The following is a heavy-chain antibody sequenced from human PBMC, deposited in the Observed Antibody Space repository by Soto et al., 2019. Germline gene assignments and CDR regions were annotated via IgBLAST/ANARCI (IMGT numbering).Heavy chain of an antibody. CDR2: IRQDSSEK. D-gene: IGHD3-3*01. CDR3: ATSTEFWGGYYLIYYYYAVDV. CDR1: GFSFDSYW. J-gene: IGHJ6*02. V-gene: IGHV3-7*03. Sequence: EVQLVESGGGLVQSGGSLRLSCAASGFSFDSYWMSWVRQAPGKGLEWVANIRQDSSEKYYVDSVKGRFTISRDNAKNSLYLQMNSLRAEDTAVYYCATSTEFWGGYYLIYYYYAVDVWGQGTTVTVSS.